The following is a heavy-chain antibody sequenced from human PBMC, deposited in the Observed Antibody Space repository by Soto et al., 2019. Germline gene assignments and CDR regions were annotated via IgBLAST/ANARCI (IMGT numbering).Heavy chain of an antibody. CDR1: GFTFSSYS. CDR2: ISSSSSYI. J-gene: IGHJ6*03. CDR3: ARGVYCSGDSCYSINSYYYYYMDV. Sequence: EVQLVESGGGLVKPGGSLRLSCAASGFTFSSYSMNWVRQAPGKGLEWVSSISSSSSYIYYADSVKGRFTISRDNAKNSLYLQMNSLRAEDTAVYYCARGVYCSGDSCYSINSYYYYYMDVWGKGTTVTASS. V-gene: IGHV3-21*01. D-gene: IGHD2-15*01.